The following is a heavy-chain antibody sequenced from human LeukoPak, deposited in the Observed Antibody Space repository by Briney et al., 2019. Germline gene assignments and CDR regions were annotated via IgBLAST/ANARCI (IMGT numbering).Heavy chain of an antibody. Sequence: GGSLRLSCAASGFTFSSYAVSWVRQAPGKGLEWVSGISGSGDNTYYADSVKGRFTISRDNSKNTLYVQVNSLGTEDTAAYYCAKDRYCGGDCRIDYWGQGTLVTVSS. J-gene: IGHJ4*02. V-gene: IGHV3-23*01. D-gene: IGHD2-21*02. CDR3: AKDRYCGGDCRIDY. CDR2: ISGSGDNT. CDR1: GFTFSSYA.